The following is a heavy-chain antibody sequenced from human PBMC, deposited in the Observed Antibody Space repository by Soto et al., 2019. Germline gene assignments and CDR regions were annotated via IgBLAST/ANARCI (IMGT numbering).Heavy chain of an antibody. CDR1: GFTFSSYG. V-gene: IGHV3-30*18. Sequence: ESGGGVVQPGRSLRLSCAASGFTFSSYGMHWVRQAPGKGLEWVAVISYDGSNKYYADSVKGRFTISRDNSKNTLYLQMNSLRAEDTAVYYCAKSSCSGGSCYSDPLDYWGQGTLVTVSS. CDR3: AKSSCSGGSCYSDPLDY. CDR2: ISYDGSNK. D-gene: IGHD2-15*01. J-gene: IGHJ4*02.